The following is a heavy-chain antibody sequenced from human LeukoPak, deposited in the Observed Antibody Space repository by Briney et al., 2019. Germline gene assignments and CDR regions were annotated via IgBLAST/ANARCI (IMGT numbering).Heavy chain of an antibody. D-gene: IGHD1-26*01. V-gene: IGHV4-39*07. CDR1: GGSISSSSYY. CDR2: IYYSGST. CDR3: AKDRRGSGSFVDY. Sequence: PSETLSLTCTVSGGSISSSSYYWGWIRQPPGKGLEWIGSIYYSGSTYYNPSLKSRVTISVDTSKNQFSLKLSSVTAADTAVYYCAKDRRGSGSFVDYWGQGTLVTVSS. J-gene: IGHJ4*02.